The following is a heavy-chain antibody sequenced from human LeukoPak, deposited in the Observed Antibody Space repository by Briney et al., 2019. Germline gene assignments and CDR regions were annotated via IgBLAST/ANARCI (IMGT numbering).Heavy chain of an antibody. D-gene: IGHD3-22*01. CDR3: TMHTYYFDSGRYFYSDY. J-gene: IGHJ4*02. Sequence: GGSLRLSCVASGFTFSRHGMNWVRQAPGKGLEWVSGISPGGDIKYYVDSVKGRFTVSRDNSKNTLYLQINSLRDEDTAVYYCTMHTYYFDSGRYFYSDYWGQGALVTVSS. CDR1: GFTFSRHG. V-gene: IGHV3-23*01. CDR2: ISPGGDIK.